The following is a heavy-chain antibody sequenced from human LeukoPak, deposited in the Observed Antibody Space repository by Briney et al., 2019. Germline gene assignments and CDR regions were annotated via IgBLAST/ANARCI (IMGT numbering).Heavy chain of an antibody. V-gene: IGHV3-7*01. Sequence: PGGSLRLSCAASGFTFSSYWMSWVRQAPGKGLEWVANIKQDGSEKYYVDSVKGRFTISRDNAKNSLYLQMNSLRAEDTAVYYCAREAAAAGTGWFDPWGQGTLVTVSS. CDR2: IKQDGSEK. CDR1: GFTFSSYW. D-gene: IGHD6-13*01. J-gene: IGHJ5*02. CDR3: AREAAAAGTGWFDP.